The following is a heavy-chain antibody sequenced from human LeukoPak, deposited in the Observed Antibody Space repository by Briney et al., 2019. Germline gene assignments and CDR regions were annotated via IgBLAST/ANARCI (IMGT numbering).Heavy chain of an antibody. Sequence: PSETLSLTCAVYGGSFSGYYWSWIRQPPGKGLEWIGYIYYSGSTNYNPSLKSRVTISVDTSKNQFSLKLSSVTAADTAVYYCASSGSSSLVVFDYWGPGTLVTVSS. V-gene: IGHV4-59*01. D-gene: IGHD6-6*01. CDR3: ASSGSSSLVVFDY. CDR2: IYYSGST. J-gene: IGHJ4*02. CDR1: GGSFSGYY.